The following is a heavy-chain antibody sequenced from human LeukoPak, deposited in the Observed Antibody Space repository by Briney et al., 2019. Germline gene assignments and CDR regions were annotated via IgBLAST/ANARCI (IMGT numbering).Heavy chain of an antibody. CDR2: INHSGST. Sequence: ASETLSLTCAVYGGSFSGYYWSWIRQPPGKGLEWIGEINHSGSTNYNPSLKSRVTISVDTSKNQFSLKLSSVTAADTAVYYCARTRMGTVNHGMDVWGQGTTVTVSS. CDR3: ARTRMGTVNHGMDV. D-gene: IGHD4-11*01. CDR1: GGSFSGYY. J-gene: IGHJ6*02. V-gene: IGHV4-34*01.